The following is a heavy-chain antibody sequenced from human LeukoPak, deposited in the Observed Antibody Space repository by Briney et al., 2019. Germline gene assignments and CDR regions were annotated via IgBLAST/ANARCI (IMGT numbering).Heavy chain of an antibody. CDR1: GYIFTDYY. CDR3: ARFPRGWHADY. CDR2: MDPNTGNT. Sequence: GASVKVSCKASGYIFTDYYMHWVRQAPGQGLGWMGWMDPNTGNTGYAQKFQGRITMTGNTSISTAYMELSSLRSEDTAMYYCARFPRGWHADYWGQGTLVTVSS. V-gene: IGHV1-8*02. D-gene: IGHD6-19*01. J-gene: IGHJ4*02.